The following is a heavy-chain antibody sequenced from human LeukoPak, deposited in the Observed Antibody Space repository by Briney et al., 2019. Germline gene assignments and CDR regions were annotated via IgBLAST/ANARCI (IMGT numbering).Heavy chain of an antibody. Sequence: GGSLRLSCAASGFTFSDYYMSWIRQAPGKGLEWVSAISGSGGSTYYADSVKGRFTISRDNSKNALYLQMNSLRAEDTAVYYCAKGNPMVRGVIIRPFDYWGQGTLVTVSS. CDR2: ISGSGGST. D-gene: IGHD3-10*01. CDR3: AKGNPMVRGVIIRPFDY. CDR1: GFTFSDYY. J-gene: IGHJ4*02. V-gene: IGHV3-23*01.